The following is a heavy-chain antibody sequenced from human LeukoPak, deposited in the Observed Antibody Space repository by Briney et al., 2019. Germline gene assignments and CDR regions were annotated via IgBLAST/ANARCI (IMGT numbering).Heavy chain of an antibody. D-gene: IGHD6-6*01. CDR3: ARTEYSSSLDY. Sequence: SETLSLTCAVYGGSFSGYYWSWIRQPPGRGLEWIGEINHSGSTNYNPSLKSRVTISVDTSKNQFSLKLSSVTAADTAVYYCARTEYSSSLDYWGQGTLVTVSS. V-gene: IGHV4-34*01. J-gene: IGHJ4*02. CDR1: GGSFSGYY. CDR2: INHSGST.